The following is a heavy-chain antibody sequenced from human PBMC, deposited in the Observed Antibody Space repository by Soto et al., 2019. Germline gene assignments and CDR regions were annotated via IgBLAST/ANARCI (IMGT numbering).Heavy chain of an antibody. J-gene: IGHJ5*02. Sequence: QVQLVQSGAEVKKPGSSVKVSCKASGGTFSSYAITWVRQAPGQGLEWMGGIIPIFGTANYAQKFQGRVTITADEPKSTAYMELSSLRSEDTAVYYCARDRGPSSGYYPYWFDPWGQGTLVTVSS. CDR3: ARDRGPSSGYYPYWFDP. V-gene: IGHV1-69*12. CDR2: IIPIFGTA. CDR1: GGTFSSYA. D-gene: IGHD3-22*01.